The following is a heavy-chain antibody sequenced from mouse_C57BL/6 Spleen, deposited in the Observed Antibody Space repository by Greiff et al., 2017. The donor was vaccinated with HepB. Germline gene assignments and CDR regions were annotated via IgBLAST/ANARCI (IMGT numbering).Heavy chain of an antibody. CDR3: ARSYGSSPRYFDV. CDR2: IWRGGST. V-gene: IGHV2-5*01. D-gene: IGHD1-1*01. CDR1: GFSLTSYG. J-gene: IGHJ1*03. Sequence: QVQLQQSGPGLVQPSQSLSITCTVSGFSLTSYGVHWVRQSPGKGLEWLGVIWRGGSTDYNAAFMSRLSITKDNSKSQVFFKMNSLQADDTAIYYCARSYGSSPRYFDVWGTGTTVTVSS.